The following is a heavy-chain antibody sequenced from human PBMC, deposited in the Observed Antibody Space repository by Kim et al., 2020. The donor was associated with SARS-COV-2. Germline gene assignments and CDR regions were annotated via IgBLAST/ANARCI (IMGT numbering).Heavy chain of an antibody. Sequence: GGSLRLSCAASGFTFSNAWMSWVRQAPGKGLEWVGRIKSKTDGGTTDYAAPVKGRFTISRDDSKNTLYLQMNSLKTEDTAVYYCTTPYYDSLGGAFDIWGQGTMVTVSS. CDR2: IKSKTDGGTT. V-gene: IGHV3-15*01. J-gene: IGHJ3*02. CDR1: GFTFSNAW. CDR3: TTPYYDSLGGAFDI. D-gene: IGHD3-22*01.